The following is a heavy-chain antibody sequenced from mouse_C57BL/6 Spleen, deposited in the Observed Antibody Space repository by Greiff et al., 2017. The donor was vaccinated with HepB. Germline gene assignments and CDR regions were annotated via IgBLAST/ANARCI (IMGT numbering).Heavy chain of an antibody. CDR2: IWSGGST. J-gene: IGHJ4*01. CDR1: GFSLTSYG. CDR3: ARNWGTAQATYYAMDY. V-gene: IGHV2-2*01. Sequence: QVQLKESGPGLVQPSQSLSITCTVSGFSLTSYGVHWVRQSPGKGLEWLGVIWSGGSTDYNAAFISRLSISKDNSKSQVFFKMNSLQADDTAIYYCARNWGTAQATYYAMDYWGQGTSVTVSS. D-gene: IGHD3-2*02.